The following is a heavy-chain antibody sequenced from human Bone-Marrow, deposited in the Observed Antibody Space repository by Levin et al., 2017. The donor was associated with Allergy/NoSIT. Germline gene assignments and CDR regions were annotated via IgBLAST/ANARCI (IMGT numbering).Heavy chain of an antibody. D-gene: IGHD6-13*01. J-gene: IGHJ4*02. V-gene: IGHV3-7*02. CDR2: INERGSET. CDR3: AKIAAAPSGYFDF. CDR1: GFTFSGYW. Sequence: GGSLRLSCEGSGFTFSGYWMTWVRQAPGKGLEWLANINERGSETYYVDSMNGRFTVSRDNAKNSVYLQLNSLRAEDTAFYYCAKIAAAPSGYFDFWGQGILVTVSS.